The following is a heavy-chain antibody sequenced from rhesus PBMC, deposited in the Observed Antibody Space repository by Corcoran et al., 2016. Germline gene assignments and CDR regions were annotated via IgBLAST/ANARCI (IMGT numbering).Heavy chain of an antibody. D-gene: IGHD5-12*01. CDR2: INGNSGST. Sequence: QVQLQESGPGLVKPSETLSLTCAVSGGSFSSYWWSWIRQPPGKGLEWIGEINGNSGSTNYNPSLKSRVTISKDASKNQFSLTLSSVTAADTAVYYCARYRIQGFDYWGQGVLVTVSS. V-gene: IGHV4-80*01. CDR3: ARYRIQGFDY. CDR1: GGSFSSYW. J-gene: IGHJ4*01.